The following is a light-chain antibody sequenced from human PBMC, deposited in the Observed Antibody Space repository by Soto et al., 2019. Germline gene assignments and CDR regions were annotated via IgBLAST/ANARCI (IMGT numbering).Light chain of an antibody. CDR1: SSNIGAGYD. CDR3: QASDSSLSGYV. J-gene: IGLJ1*01. Sequence: QPVLTQPPSVSGAPGQRVTISCTGSSSNIGAGYDVHWYQQLPGTAPKLLIYGNSNRPSGVPDRFSGSKSGTSASLAITGLQDEYEGDYYCQASDSSLSGYVFGTETELTAL. V-gene: IGLV1-40*01. CDR2: GNS.